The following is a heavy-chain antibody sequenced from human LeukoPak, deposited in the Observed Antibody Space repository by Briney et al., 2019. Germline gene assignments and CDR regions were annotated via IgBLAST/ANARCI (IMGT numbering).Heavy chain of an antibody. Sequence: SETLSLTCTVSGGSISSYYWSWIRQPPGKGLEWIGYIYYSGSTNYNHSLESRVTISVDTSKNQFSLKLSSVTAADTAVYYCARGKYQLLRDYYFDYWGQGTLVTVSS. CDR2: IYYSGST. CDR3: ARGKYQLLRDYYFDY. CDR1: GGSISSYY. V-gene: IGHV4-59*01. J-gene: IGHJ4*02. D-gene: IGHD2-2*01.